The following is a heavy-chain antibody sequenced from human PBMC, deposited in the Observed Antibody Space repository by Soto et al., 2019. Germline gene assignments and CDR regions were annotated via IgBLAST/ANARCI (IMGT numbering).Heavy chain of an antibody. J-gene: IGHJ6*03. D-gene: IGHD4-17*01. CDR2: IYYSGST. CDR3: ARVRNDYGDYDYYYYYLDV. CDR1: GGSICSGGYY. Sequence: TLSLTCTVSGGSICSGGYYWSWIRQHPVKGLEWIGYIYYSGSTYYNPSLKSRVTISVDTSKNQFSLKLSSVTAADTAVYYCARVRNDYGDYDYYYYYLDVWGKGTTVTVSS. V-gene: IGHV4-31*03.